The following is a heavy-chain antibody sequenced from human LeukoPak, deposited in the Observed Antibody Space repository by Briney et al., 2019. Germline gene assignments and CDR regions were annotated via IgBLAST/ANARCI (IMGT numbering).Heavy chain of an antibody. J-gene: IGHJ4*02. V-gene: IGHV4-59*01. CDR2: IYYSGST. CDR1: GVSISSYY. Sequence: PSETLSLTCTVSGVSISSYYWSWIRQPPGKGLEWIGYIYYSGSTKYNPSLKSRVTISVDTSKNQFSLKLSSVTAADTAVYYCARSYGSGSYFDYWGQGILVTVSS. CDR3: ARSYGSGSYFDY. D-gene: IGHD3-10*01.